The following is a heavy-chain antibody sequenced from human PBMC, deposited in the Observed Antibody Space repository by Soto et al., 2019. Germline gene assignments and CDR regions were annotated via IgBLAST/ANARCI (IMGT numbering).Heavy chain of an antibody. CDR1: GLTVSTNY. V-gene: IGHV3-66*01. CDR2: IYYGGTT. J-gene: IGHJ6*02. CDR3: ARDYDTSRGDWAYYGIDV. Sequence: EVQLVESGGGLVQPGGSLRISCAASGLTVSTNYMSWVRQAPGKGLEWVSIIYYGGTTYYADSVKGRLTISRDDSKNTLYLQMHSLRAEDTAVYYCARDYDTSRGDWAYYGIDVWGQGTTVTVSS. D-gene: IGHD3-9*01.